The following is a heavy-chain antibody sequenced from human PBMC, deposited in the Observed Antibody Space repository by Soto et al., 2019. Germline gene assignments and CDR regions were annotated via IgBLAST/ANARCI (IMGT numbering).Heavy chain of an antibody. Sequence: QMQLVQSGPEVKKPGTSVKVSCKASGFTFTSSAVQWVRQARGQRLEWIGWIVVGSGNTNYAQKFQERVTITRDMSTSTAYMELSSLRSEDTAVYYCAAEVGATGYYFDYWGQGTLVTFSS. CDR3: AAEVGATGYYFDY. CDR1: GFTFTSSA. CDR2: IVVGSGNT. J-gene: IGHJ4*02. D-gene: IGHD1-26*01. V-gene: IGHV1-58*01.